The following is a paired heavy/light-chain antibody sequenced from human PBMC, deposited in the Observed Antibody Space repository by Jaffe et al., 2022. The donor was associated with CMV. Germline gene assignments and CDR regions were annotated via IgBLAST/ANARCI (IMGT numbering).Heavy chain of an antibody. CDR2: IYYSGST. Sequence: QVQLQESGPGLVKPSETLSLTCTVSGGSVSSGSYYWSWIRQPPGKGLEWIGYIYYSGSTNYNPSLKSRVTISVDTSKNQFSLKLSSVTAADTAVYYCARGLRFLEWLPRADAFDIWGQGTMVTVSS. D-gene: IGHD3-3*01. V-gene: IGHV4-61*01. CDR3: ARGLRFLEWLPRADAFDI. CDR1: GGSVSSGSYY. J-gene: IGHJ3*02.
Light chain of an antibody. Sequence: SYELTQPPSVSVSPGQTASITCSGDKLGDKYACWYQQKPGQSPVLVIYQDSKRPSGIPERFSGSNSGNTATLTISGTQAMDEADYYCQAWDSSTGEVFGGGTKLTVL. CDR2: QDS. CDR3: QAWDSSTGEV. V-gene: IGLV3-1*01. J-gene: IGLJ2*01. CDR1: KLGDKY.